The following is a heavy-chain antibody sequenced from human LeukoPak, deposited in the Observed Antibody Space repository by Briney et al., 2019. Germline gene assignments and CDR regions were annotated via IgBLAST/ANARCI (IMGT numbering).Heavy chain of an antibody. V-gene: IGHV4-30-4*01. CDR1: GGSISSGDYC. CDR3: AREPAAMGFDY. J-gene: IGHJ4*02. D-gene: IGHD2-2*01. Sequence: SETLSLTCTVSGGSISSGDYCWSWIRQPPGKGLEWIGYIYYSGSPYYNPSLKSRVTISVDMSKNQFSLKLSSVTAADTAVYYCAREPAAMGFDYWGQGTLVTVSS. CDR2: IYYSGSP.